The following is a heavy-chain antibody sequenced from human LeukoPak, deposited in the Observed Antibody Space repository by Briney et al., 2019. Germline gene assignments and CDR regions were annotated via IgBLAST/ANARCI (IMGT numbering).Heavy chain of an antibody. Sequence: GESLKISCKGSGYSFTSYWIGWVRQMPGKGLEGMGIIYPGDSDTRYSPSFQGQVTISADKSISTAYLQWSSLKASDTAMYYCARQWRRTGTTGKGAFDIWGQGTMVTVSS. CDR2: IYPGDSDT. CDR3: ARQWRRTGTTGKGAFDI. D-gene: IGHD1-1*01. J-gene: IGHJ3*02. CDR1: GYSFTSYW. V-gene: IGHV5-51*01.